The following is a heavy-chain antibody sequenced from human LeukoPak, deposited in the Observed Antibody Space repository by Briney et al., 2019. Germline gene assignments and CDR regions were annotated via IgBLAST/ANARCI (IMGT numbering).Heavy chain of an antibody. CDR2: IYTSGST. CDR1: GGSISSYY. D-gene: IGHD3-16*01. J-gene: IGHJ3*02. Sequence: SETMSLTRTVSGGSISSYYWSWIRQPAGKGLEWIGRIYTSGSTNYNPSPKSRVTMSVDTSKNQFSLKLSSVTATDTAVYYCARGGAFWDDAFDIWGQGTMVTVSS. CDR3: ARGGAFWDDAFDI. V-gene: IGHV4-4*07.